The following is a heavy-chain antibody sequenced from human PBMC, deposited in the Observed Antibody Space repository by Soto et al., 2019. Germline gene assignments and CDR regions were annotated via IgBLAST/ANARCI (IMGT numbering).Heavy chain of an antibody. CDR2: IYPSDSQT. CDR3: ARHGFYGDFSSNYFDP. Sequence: GESLKISCKGSGYTFSNWWIAWVRQMPGKGLEYMGIIYPSDSQTRYSLSFQGQVTISADKSINTAYLQWSSLKASGTAIYYCARHGFYGDFSSNYFDPWGQGTLVTVSS. CDR1: GYTFSNWW. D-gene: IGHD4-17*01. J-gene: IGHJ5*02. V-gene: IGHV5-51*01.